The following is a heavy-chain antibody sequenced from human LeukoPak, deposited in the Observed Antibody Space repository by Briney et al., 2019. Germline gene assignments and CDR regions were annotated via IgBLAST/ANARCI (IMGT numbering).Heavy chain of an antibody. CDR2: LSGNGIST. J-gene: IGHJ4*02. D-gene: IGHD4/OR15-4a*01. V-gene: IGHV3-64*02. CDR3: ARDIGANRGVYY. Sequence: GGSLRLSCVASGFTLRAYAMHWVRQAPGKGLEYVSALSGNGISTYYADSVKSRFTISRDDSKNALYLQMGRLRAEDMGVYYCARDIGANRGVYYWGQGTLVTVSS. CDR1: GFTLRAYA.